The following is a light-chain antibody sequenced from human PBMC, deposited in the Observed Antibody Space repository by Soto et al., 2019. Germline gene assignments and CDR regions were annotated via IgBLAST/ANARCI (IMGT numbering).Light chain of an antibody. Sequence: DIQMTQSPSSLSASVGDRVTITCRASQSISSYLNWYQQKPGKAPKLLIYAASSLQSGVPSRFSFSVTGTDLTRTSSILQPEDFATYYCQQSYSTPPTFGQGTKLEIK. CDR1: QSISSY. CDR2: AAS. V-gene: IGKV1-39*01. J-gene: IGKJ2*01. CDR3: QQSYSTPPT.